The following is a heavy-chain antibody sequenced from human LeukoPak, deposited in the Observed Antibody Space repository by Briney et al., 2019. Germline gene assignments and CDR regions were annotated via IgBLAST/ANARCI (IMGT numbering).Heavy chain of an antibody. Sequence: SETLSLTCAVSGYSISSGYYWGWIRQPPGEGLEWIGSIYHSGSTYYNPSLKSRVTISVDTSKNQFSLKLSSVTAADTAVYYCARDVVGAHDYWGQGTLVTVSS. J-gene: IGHJ4*02. CDR3: ARDVVGAHDY. CDR2: IYHSGST. CDR1: GYSISSGYY. V-gene: IGHV4-38-2*02. D-gene: IGHD1-26*01.